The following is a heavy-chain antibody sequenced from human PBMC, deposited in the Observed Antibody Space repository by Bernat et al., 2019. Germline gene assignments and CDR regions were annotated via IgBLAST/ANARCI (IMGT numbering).Heavy chain of an antibody. CDR2: ISAYNGNT. J-gene: IGHJ4*02. V-gene: IGHV1-18*01. CDR1: GYTFTQYG. Sequence: QVQLVQSGAEVKKPGASVKVSCKASGYTFTQYGITWVRQAPGQGLEWIGWISAYNGNTNYAQNLQGRVTMTTDTSTSTAYMDLRSLRSDDTAVYYCARAGGGHDFWSGAIRDDYWGQGTLVTVSS. CDR3: ARAGGGHDFWSGAIRDDY. D-gene: IGHD3-3*01.